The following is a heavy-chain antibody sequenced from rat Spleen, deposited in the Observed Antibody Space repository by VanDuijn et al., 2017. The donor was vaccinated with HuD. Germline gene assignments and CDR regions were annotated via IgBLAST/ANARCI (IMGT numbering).Heavy chain of an antibody. CDR2: ISNGGGKT. Sequence: EVQLVESGGGLVQPGRSMKLSCAASGFTFSNYYMAWVRQSPTKGLEWVASISNGGGKTYYRDSVQGRFTISRDNAKSTLYLQMDSLRSEDTATYFCATAKIATSTGGFDFWGPGTMVTVSS. CDR1: GFTFSNYY. D-gene: IGHD1-2*01. J-gene: IGHJ1*01. V-gene: IGHV5-25*01. CDR3: ATAKIATSTGGFDF.